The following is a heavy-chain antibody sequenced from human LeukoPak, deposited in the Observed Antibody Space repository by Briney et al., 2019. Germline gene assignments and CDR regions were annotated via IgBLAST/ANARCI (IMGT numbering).Heavy chain of an antibody. J-gene: IGHJ4*02. CDR2: ISSSSSTI. D-gene: IGHD6-19*01. Sequence: GGSLRLSCAASGFTFSSYSMNWVRQAPGKGLEWVSYISSSSSTIYYADSVKGRFTISRDNAKNSLYLQMNSLRAEDTAVYYCARDSSGWGGNFDYWGQGTLVTVSS. CDR3: ARDSSGWGGNFDY. V-gene: IGHV3-48*04. CDR1: GFTFSSYS.